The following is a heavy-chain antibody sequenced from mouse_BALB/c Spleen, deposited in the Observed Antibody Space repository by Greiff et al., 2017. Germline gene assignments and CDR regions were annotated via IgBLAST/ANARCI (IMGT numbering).Heavy chain of an antibody. J-gene: IGHJ4*01. D-gene: IGHD3-3*01. Sequence: VQLQESGPGLVAPSQSLSITCTVSGFSLTSYGVHWVRQPPGKGLEWLGVIWAGGSTNYNSALMSRLSISKDNSKSQVFLKMNSLQTDDTAMYYCAREERDGYYYAMDYWGQGTSVTVSS. CDR2: IWAGGST. CDR1: GFSLTSYG. V-gene: IGHV2-9*02. CDR3: AREERDGYYYAMDY.